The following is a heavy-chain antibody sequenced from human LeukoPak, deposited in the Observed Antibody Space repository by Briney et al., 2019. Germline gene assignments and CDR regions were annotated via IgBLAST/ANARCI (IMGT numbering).Heavy chain of an antibody. D-gene: IGHD3-22*01. CDR2: IDPSGGST. CDR1: GYTFTSYY. V-gene: IGHV1-46*01. J-gene: IGHJ4*02. Sequence: ASVKVSCKASGYTFTSYYMHWVRQAPGQGLEWMGIIDPSGGSTSYGQKFQGRVTMTRDTSTSTVYMELSSLRSEDTAVYYCARDSHYYDSSGYPDYWGQGTLVTVSS. CDR3: ARDSHYYDSSGYPDY.